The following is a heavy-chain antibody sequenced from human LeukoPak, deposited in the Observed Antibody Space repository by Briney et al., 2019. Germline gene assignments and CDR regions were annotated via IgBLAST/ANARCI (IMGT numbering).Heavy chain of an antibody. J-gene: IGHJ4*02. CDR3: ATSPEYSSGWPFDY. D-gene: IGHD6-19*01. Sequence: SETLSLTCTVSGCSISSYYWSWIRQPPGKGLEWIGYVNYSGSTKYNPSLKSRVTISVDTSRNQLSLKLTSVTAADTAVYYCATSPEYSSGWPFDYWGQGTLVTVSS. CDR1: GCSISSYY. V-gene: IGHV4-59*01. CDR2: VNYSGST.